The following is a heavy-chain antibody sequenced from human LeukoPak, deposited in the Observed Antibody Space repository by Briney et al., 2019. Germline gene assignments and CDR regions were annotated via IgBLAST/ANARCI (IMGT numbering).Heavy chain of an antibody. Sequence: GARRLSCAASGFPFSVSWMHWVRQVPGEGLVWVSRITSDGSETTYADFVKGRFTISRDNAKNTVWLQMNRLRADDTAVYYCAKDYFGSIEYWGQGILVTVSS. CDR3: AKDYFGSIEY. D-gene: IGHD1-26*01. J-gene: IGHJ4*02. CDR2: ITSDGSET. V-gene: IGHV3-74*01. CDR1: GFPFSVSW.